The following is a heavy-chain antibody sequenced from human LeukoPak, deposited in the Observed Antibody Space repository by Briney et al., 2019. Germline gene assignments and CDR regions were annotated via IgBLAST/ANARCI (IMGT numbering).Heavy chain of an antibody. D-gene: IGHD2-15*01. CDR2: INPSGDSV. V-gene: IGHV1-46*04. CDR3: ARTLADGGTNH. Sequence: ASVKVSCTASGYTFINYYTHWVRQAPGQGLEWMGRINPSGDSVNYAQKLQDRLTMTRDTSTNTVYLELSSLRSEDTAIYYCARTLADGGTNHWGQGTLVTVSS. CDR1: GYTFINYY. J-gene: IGHJ5*02.